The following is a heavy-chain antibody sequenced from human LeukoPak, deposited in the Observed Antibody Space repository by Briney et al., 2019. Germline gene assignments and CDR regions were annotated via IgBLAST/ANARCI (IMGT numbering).Heavy chain of an antibody. CDR1: GFIFSNYG. Sequence: PGGSLRLSCAASGFIFSNYGMHWVRQAPGKGLEWVAFIRYDGSNKYYVDSGKGRFIISRDNSRNTLYLQMNSLRPEDTAVYYCAKIGYCSSASCLGDTFEIWGQGTMVTVSS. V-gene: IGHV3-30*02. D-gene: IGHD2-2*01. J-gene: IGHJ3*02. CDR3: AKIGYCSSASCLGDTFEI. CDR2: IRYDGSNK.